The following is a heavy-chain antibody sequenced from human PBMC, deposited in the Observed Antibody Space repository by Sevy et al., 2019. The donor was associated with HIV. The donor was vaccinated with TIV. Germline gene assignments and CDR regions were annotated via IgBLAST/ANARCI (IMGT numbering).Heavy chain of an antibody. J-gene: IGHJ4*02. CDR3: ARHRGGVVDY. V-gene: IGHV3-74*01. Sequence: GGSLRLSCAASGFTFSSYWMHWVRQAPGKGLVWVSRISSDGSSTNYADSVKGRFTISRDNAKNTQYLQMNSLRAEDTAVYYCARHRGGVVDYWGQGTLVTVSS. CDR1: GFTFSSYW. D-gene: IGHD3-16*01. CDR2: ISSDGSST.